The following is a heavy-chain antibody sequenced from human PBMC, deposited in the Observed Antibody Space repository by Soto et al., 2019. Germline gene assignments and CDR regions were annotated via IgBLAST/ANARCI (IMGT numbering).Heavy chain of an antibody. Sequence: GASVKVSCKASGYTFTSYAMHWVRQAPGQRLEWMGWINAGNGNTKYSQKFQGRVTITRDTSASTAYMELSSLRSEDTAVYYCARGPQSTGWRGKWFDPWGQGTLVTVPS. J-gene: IGHJ5*02. CDR3: ARGPQSTGWRGKWFDP. D-gene: IGHD6-19*01. V-gene: IGHV1-3*01. CDR2: INAGNGNT. CDR1: GYTFTSYA.